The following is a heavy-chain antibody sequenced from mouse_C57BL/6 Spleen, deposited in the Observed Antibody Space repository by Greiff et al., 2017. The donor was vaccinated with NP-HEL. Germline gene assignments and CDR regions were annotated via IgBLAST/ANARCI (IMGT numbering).Heavy chain of an antibody. CDR3: ALTGTEGFAY. CDR1: GYTFTSYW. D-gene: IGHD4-1*01. V-gene: IGHV1-64*01. Sequence: VQLQQSGAELVKPGASVKLSCKASGYTFTSYWMHWVKQRPGQGLEWIGMIHPNSGSTNYNEKFKSKATLTVDKSSSTAYMQLSSLTSEDSAVYDCALTGTEGFAYWGQGTLVTVSA. CDR2: IHPNSGST. J-gene: IGHJ3*01.